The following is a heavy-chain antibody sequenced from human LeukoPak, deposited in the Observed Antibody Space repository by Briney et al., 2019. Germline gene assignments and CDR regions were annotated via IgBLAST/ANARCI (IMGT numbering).Heavy chain of an antibody. CDR1: GYTFTAYF. CDR2: ITPNSGDT. Sequence: GASVKVSCMASGYTFTAYFIHWLRQAPGQGLEWMGWITPNSGDTNFAQKFQGRVIMTRDTSTTTAYMELNSLTSYDTALYYCARGSLTGVDGVVPRAFVIWGQGTMVTVSS. CDR3: ARGSLTGVDGVVPRAFVI. J-gene: IGHJ3*02. V-gene: IGHV1-2*02. D-gene: IGHD3-3*01.